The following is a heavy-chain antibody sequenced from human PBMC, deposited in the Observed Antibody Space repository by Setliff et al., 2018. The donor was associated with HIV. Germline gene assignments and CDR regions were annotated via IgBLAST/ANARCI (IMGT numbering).Heavy chain of an antibody. D-gene: IGHD2-8*01. Sequence: ASVKVSCKASGYTFNNYALYWVRQAPGQGFEWMGWINTNTGSPTYAQGFTRRFVFSLDPSVRTAYLQITGLKAEDTAVYYCARHSPNVGVRGDAFDIWGQGTVVTVSS. CDR2: INTNTGSP. J-gene: IGHJ3*02. V-gene: IGHV7-4-1*02. CDR3: ARHSPNVGVRGDAFDI. CDR1: GYTFNNYA.